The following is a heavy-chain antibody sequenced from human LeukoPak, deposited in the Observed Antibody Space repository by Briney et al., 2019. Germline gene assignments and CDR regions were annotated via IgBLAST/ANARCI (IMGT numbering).Heavy chain of an antibody. CDR1: GFTFNTNW. CDR2: INTDGSVA. V-gene: IGHV3-74*01. J-gene: IGHJ4*02. CDR3: VRGLLGTGDY. D-gene: IGHD1-14*01. Sequence: GGSLRLSCAASGFTFNTNWMHWVRQAPGEGLVWVSRINTDGSVATYADSVKGRFTISRDNAKNTLFLQMNSLRAEDTAVYYCVRGLLGTGDYWGQGTLVTVSS.